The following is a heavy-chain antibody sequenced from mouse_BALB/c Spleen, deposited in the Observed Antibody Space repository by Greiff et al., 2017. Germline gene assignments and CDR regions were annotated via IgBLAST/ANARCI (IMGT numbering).Heavy chain of an antibody. J-gene: IGHJ3*01. V-gene: IGHV5-6-4*01. CDR3: TRDRETGYVAWFAY. Sequence: EVKLMESGGGLVKPGGSLKLSCAASGFTFSSYTMSWVRQTPEKRLEWVATISSGGSYTYYPDSVKGRFTISRDNAKNTLYLQMSSLKSEDTAMYYCTRDRETGYVAWFAYWGQGTLVTVSA. CDR2: ISSGGSYT. D-gene: IGHD1-2*01. CDR1: GFTFSSYT.